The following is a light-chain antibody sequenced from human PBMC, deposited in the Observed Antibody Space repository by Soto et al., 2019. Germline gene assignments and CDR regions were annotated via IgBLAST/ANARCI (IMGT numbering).Light chain of an antibody. CDR2: DVS. CDR3: TSYTTTGTYV. CDR1: SSDLGDYNY. J-gene: IGLJ1*01. V-gene: IGLV2-14*03. Sequence: QSVLTQPASVSGSPGQSITISCTGASSDLGDYNYVSWYQQHPGKAPKLMIYDVSSRPSGVSDRFSGSKSGNTASLTISGLQAEDEADYCCTSYTTTGTYVFATGTKVNRP.